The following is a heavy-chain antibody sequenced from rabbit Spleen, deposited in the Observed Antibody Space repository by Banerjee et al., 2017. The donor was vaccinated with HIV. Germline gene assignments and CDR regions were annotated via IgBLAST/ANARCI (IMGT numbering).Heavy chain of an antibody. CDR3: GRSSNAGYAGYGYGSNL. D-gene: IGHD7-1*01. Sequence: QEQLVESGGGLVKPGASLTLTCTASGFDLSNYYYIYWVRQAPGKGLEWIGCIYTGGSGGIYYASWARGRLTISKTSSTTVTLQMTSLTAADTATYFCGRSSNAGYAGYGYGSNLWGPGTLVTVS. J-gene: IGHJ4*01. CDR1: GFDLSNYYY. CDR2: IYTGGSGGI. V-gene: IGHV1S45*01.